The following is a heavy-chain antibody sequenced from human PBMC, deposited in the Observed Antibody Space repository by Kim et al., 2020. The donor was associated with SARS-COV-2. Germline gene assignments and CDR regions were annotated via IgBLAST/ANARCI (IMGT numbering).Heavy chain of an antibody. D-gene: IGHD7-27*01. V-gene: IGHV3-23*01. CDR3: AKEHDYWGSTHFDY. Sequence: GGSLRLSCAASGFTFDTYALSWVRQAPGKGLEWVSGISGSGGSPYYADSVKGRFTISRDNSKKTVYLQMNSLRAEDTALYYCAKEHDYWGSTHFDYWGQG. J-gene: IGHJ4*02. CDR2: ISGSGGSP. CDR1: GFTFDTYA.